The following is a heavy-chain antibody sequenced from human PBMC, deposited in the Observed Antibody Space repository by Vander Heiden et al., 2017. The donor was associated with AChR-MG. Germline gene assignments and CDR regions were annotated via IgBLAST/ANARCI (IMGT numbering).Heavy chain of an antibody. CDR1: GWSFSGYY. CDR3: ARPLGVVPATAYYYGMDV. D-gene: IGHD3-3*01. Sequence: QVQLQQWGAGLLKPSATLSLTCAVYGWSFSGYYWSWIRQPPGKGLEWIGEINHSGSTNYNPSLKSRVTISVDTSKNQFSLKLSSVTAADTAVYYCARPLGVVPATAYYYGMDVWGQGTTVTVSS. V-gene: IGHV4-34*01. J-gene: IGHJ6*02. CDR2: INHSGST.